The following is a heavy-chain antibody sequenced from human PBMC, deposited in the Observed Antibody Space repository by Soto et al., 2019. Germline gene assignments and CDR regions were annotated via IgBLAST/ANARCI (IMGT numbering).Heavy chain of an antibody. V-gene: IGHV4-30-4*01. J-gene: IGHJ4*02. CDR3: ARVGSRGYSYGYADY. D-gene: IGHD5-18*01. CDR1: GDSITSGKYY. CDR2: IHYSGTT. Sequence: PSETLALTCTVCGDSITSGKYYWIWGRQPPGKGLEWSGNIHYSGTTNYNPSLQSRVSISVDTSKNHFSLKLRSVTAADTAVYYCARVGSRGYSYGYADYWGQGTLVTVSS.